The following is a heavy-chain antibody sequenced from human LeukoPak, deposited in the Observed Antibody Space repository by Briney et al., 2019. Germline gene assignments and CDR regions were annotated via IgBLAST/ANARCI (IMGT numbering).Heavy chain of an antibody. CDR3: AAERSSSGWNPRIYDY. Sequence: SVKVSCKASGFTFTSSAVQWVRQARGQRLEWIGWIVVGSGNTNYAQKFQERVTITRDMSTSTAYMELSSLRSEDTAVYYCAAERSSSGWNPRIYDYWGQGTLVTVPS. J-gene: IGHJ4*02. D-gene: IGHD6-19*01. V-gene: IGHV1-58*01. CDR1: GFTFTSSA. CDR2: IVVGSGNT.